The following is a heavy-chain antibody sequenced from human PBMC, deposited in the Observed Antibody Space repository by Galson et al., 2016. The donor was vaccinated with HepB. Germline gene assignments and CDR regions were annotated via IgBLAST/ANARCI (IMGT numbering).Heavy chain of an antibody. D-gene: IGHD6-19*01. CDR2: ITYDGSNK. CDR3: AGGLQPWVVGDIDY. CDR1: GFTFSSYA. J-gene: IGHJ4*02. V-gene: IGHV3-30-3*01. Sequence: SLRLSCAASGFTFSSYAMHWVRQAPGEGLEWVAVITYDGSNKFYADSVKGRFTISRDNSKNTMYLQMNSLRAEDTALYYCAGGLQPWVVGDIDYWGQGSLVTVSS.